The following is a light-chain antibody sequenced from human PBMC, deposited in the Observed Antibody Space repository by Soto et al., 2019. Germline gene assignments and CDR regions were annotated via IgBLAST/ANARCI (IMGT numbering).Light chain of an antibody. CDR2: AAS. Sequence: DIQMTQSPSSLSASVGDRVTITCRASQSISSYLNWYQQKPWKAPKLLIYAASNLQSGVPSRFSGSGSGTDFTLTISSLQPEDFATYYCQQSYSTPRTFGQGTKVDIK. CDR3: QQSYSTPRT. J-gene: IGKJ1*01. V-gene: IGKV1-39*01. CDR1: QSISSY.